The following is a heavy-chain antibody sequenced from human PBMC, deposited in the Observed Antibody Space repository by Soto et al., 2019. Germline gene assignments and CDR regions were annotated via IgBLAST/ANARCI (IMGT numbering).Heavy chain of an antibody. J-gene: IGHJ4*02. CDR1: GFTVSAKL. CDR2: INEDGSKK. Sequence: LXLSCAVSGFTVSAKLMSWFLQAPGKGLEWLANINEDGSKKFYVDSVRGRFTISKDNAKNSLSLQLGSLRADDTAVYYCAREMHLGSGWGDIDIWGRGTMVTVSS. CDR3: AREMHLGSGWGDIDI. V-gene: IGHV3-7*03. D-gene: IGHD6-19*01.